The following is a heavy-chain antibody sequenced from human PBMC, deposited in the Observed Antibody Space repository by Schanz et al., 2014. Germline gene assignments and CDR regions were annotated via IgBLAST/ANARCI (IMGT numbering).Heavy chain of an antibody. CDR1: GFTFSTYS. CDR2: ISESSTYK. J-gene: IGHJ4*02. D-gene: IGHD3-22*01. CDR3: ARDRAYDSSGRPTGADY. V-gene: IGHV3-21*02. Sequence: EVQLVESGGGLVQPGGSLRLSCAASGFTFSTYSMNWVRQAPGEGLEWVSSISESSTYKYYADSVKGRFTISRDNGKNSMYLQMNSLRADDTAVYFCARDRAYDSSGRPTGADYWGQGILVTVSS.